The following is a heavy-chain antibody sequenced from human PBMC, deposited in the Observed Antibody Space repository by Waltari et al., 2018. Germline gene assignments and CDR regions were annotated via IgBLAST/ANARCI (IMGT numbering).Heavy chain of an antibody. Sequence: QVQLAQSGSELKKPGASVKISCKASGYTFHDYAINWVRQAPGQGLELKGWITTNTGNPTYAQGFTGRFVFSLDTSVSTAYLQINDLKAEDTAIYYCAREVVPAAKIVVNWFDPWGQGTQVTVSS. J-gene: IGHJ5*02. D-gene: IGHD2-2*01. CDR1: GYTFHDYA. V-gene: IGHV7-4-1*02. CDR3: AREVVPAAKIVVNWFDP. CDR2: ITTNTGNP.